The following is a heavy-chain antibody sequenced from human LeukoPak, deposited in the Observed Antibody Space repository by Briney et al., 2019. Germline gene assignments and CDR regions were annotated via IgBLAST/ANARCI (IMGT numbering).Heavy chain of an antibody. CDR1: RFTFSTYS. CDR3: AKAPGFYYYYGMDV. V-gene: IGHV3-23*01. Sequence: GGSLRLSCAASRFTFSTYSMNWVRQAPGKGLEWVSAISGSGGSTYYADSVKGRFTISRDNSKNTLYLQMNSLRAEDTAVYYCAKAPGFYYYYGMDVWGHGTTVTVSS. CDR2: ISGSGGST. J-gene: IGHJ6*02.